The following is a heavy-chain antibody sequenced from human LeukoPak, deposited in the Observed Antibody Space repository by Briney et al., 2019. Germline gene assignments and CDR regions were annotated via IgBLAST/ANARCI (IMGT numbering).Heavy chain of an antibody. CDR2: ISAYNGNT. D-gene: IGHD4-17*01. CDR1: GYTFTIYG. Sequence: ASVNVSCKASGYTFTIYGISWVRQAPGQGLEWMGWISAYNGNTNYAQKLQGRVNMTTDTSTSTAYMELRSLRSDDTAVYYCARDGLRFYYYYYYMDVWGKGTTVTVSS. CDR3: ARDGLRFYYYYYYMDV. V-gene: IGHV1-18*01. J-gene: IGHJ6*03.